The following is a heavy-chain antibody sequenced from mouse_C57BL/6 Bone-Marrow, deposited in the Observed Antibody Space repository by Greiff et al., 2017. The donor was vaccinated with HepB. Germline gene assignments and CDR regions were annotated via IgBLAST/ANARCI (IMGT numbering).Heavy chain of an antibody. J-gene: IGHJ4*01. CDR1: GFTFSSYA. D-gene: IGHD1-1*01. CDR2: ISDGGSYT. Sequence: EVHLVESGGGLVKPGGSLKLSCAASGFTFSSYAMSWVRQTPEKRLEWVATISDGGSYTYYPDNVKGRFTISRDNAKNNLYLQMSHLKSEDTAMYYCARDEDYGSSYAMDYWGQGTSVTVSS. CDR3: ARDEDYGSSYAMDY. V-gene: IGHV5-4*01.